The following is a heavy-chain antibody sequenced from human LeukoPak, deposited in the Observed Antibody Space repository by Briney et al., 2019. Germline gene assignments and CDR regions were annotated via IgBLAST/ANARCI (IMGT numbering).Heavy chain of an antibody. J-gene: IGHJ6*02. V-gene: IGHV3-64D*06. D-gene: IGHD5-24*01. CDR2: VNNNGGTT. Sequence: GGSLRLSCPASGFIFTSYPMHWVRQAPGKGLEYVAVVNNNGGTTYYADSVKGRFTISRDNSKNTLYLRMSSLRPEDTAVYYCVRGWRNMDVWGQGTTVTVSS. CDR1: GFIFTSYP. CDR3: VRGWRNMDV.